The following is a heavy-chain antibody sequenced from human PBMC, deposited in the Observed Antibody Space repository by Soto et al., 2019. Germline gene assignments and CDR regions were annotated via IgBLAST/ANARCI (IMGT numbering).Heavy chain of an antibody. CDR1: GFTFSDHY. J-gene: IGHJ5*02. D-gene: IGHD1-20*01. V-gene: IGHV3-72*01. Sequence: GGALTLFSAGSGFTFSDHYMDWVRQAAGKWLERVGRSTTKPKQYTPDYAASVKGGFTISRDDSRKSVFLQMNSLKTEDTAVYYCVRITGDRNWFDPWGQGTLVAVAS. CDR3: VRITGDRNWFDP. CDR2: STTKPKQYTP.